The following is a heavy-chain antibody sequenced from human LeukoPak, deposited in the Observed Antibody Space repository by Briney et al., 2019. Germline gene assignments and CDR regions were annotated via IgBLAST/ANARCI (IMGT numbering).Heavy chain of an antibody. CDR3: ARVFASWYSYYYYYMDV. Sequence: ASVKVSCKASGYTFTSCDINWVRQAAGQGLEWMGWMNPNSGNTGYAQKFQGRVTMTRNTSISTAYMELSSLRSEDTAVYYCARVFASWYSYYYYYMDVWGKGTTVTVSS. J-gene: IGHJ6*03. D-gene: IGHD6-13*01. CDR2: MNPNSGNT. CDR1: GYTFTSCD. V-gene: IGHV1-8*01.